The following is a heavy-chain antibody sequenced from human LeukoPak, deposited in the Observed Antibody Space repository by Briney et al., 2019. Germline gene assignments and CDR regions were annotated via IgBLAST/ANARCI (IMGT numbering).Heavy chain of an antibody. CDR1: GYTFTSYD. D-gene: IGHD5-18*01. Sequence: ASVKVSCKASGYTFTSYDINWVRQATGQGLEWMGWMNPNSGNTDYAQKFQGRVTVTTDTSTSTAYMDLKSLRSDDTAVYYCARDEKRAMAHFDYWGQGTLVTVSS. V-gene: IGHV1-8*01. CDR2: MNPNSGNT. J-gene: IGHJ4*02. CDR3: ARDEKRAMAHFDY.